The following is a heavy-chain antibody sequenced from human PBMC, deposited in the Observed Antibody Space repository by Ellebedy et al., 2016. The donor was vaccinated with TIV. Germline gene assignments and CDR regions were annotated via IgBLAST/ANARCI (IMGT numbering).Heavy chain of an antibody. J-gene: IGHJ4*02. CDR2: IRSKAKNYAT. V-gene: IGHV3-73*01. CDR3: TSSFYSGTYSRDDF. Sequence: GESLKISCAASGFTFSGSAMHWVRQASGKGLEWVGRIRSKAKNYATTYAASVKGRFTISRNDSTNTAYLQMNSLKTEDTAVYFCTSSFYSGTYSRDDFWGQGTLVTVSP. CDR1: GFTFSGSA. D-gene: IGHD3-10*01.